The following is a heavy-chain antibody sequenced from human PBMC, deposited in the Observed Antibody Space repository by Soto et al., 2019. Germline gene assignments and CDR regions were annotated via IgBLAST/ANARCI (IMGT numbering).Heavy chain of an antibody. D-gene: IGHD3-3*01. CDR2: IKSKTDGGTT. Sequence: GGSLRLSCAASGFTFSNAWMNWVRQAPGKGLEWVGRIKSKTDGGTTDYAAPVKGRFTISRDDSKNTLYLQMNSLKTEDTAVYYCTTDDPNYYDFWSGYYGSKSLRGAPFDPWGQGTLVTVSS. CDR3: TTDDPNYYDFWSGYYGSKSLRGAPFDP. J-gene: IGHJ5*02. V-gene: IGHV3-15*07. CDR1: GFTFSNAW.